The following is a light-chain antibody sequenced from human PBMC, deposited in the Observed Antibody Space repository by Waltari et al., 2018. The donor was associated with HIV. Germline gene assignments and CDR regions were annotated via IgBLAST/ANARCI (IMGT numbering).Light chain of an antibody. J-gene: IGLJ3*02. CDR2: DDR. CDR3: QYHQGV. V-gene: IGLV3-21*02. CDR1: KIGFRS. Sequence: IQVPSMSVALGQTARITCGGDKIGFRSVHWYQQRPGQAPVLVVHDDRDRPSGFPARFSGSNTGDTATLTSTRVEAGDEADCYCQYHQGVFGGETKLTVL.